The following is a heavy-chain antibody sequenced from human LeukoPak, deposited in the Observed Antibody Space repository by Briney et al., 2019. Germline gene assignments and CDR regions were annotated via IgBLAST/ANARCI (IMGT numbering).Heavy chain of an antibody. Sequence: SETLYLTCTVSGGSISSYSWSWLRQPPGKGLEWIGSIYCSGSTNYNPSLKSRVTMSVDTSKNQFSLKLSSVTAADTAVYYCARHGGESIVAMILHAFDIWGQGTMVTVSS. CDR2: IYCSGST. D-gene: IGHD5-12*01. V-gene: IGHV4-59*08. J-gene: IGHJ3*02. CDR1: GGSISSYS. CDR3: ARHGGESIVAMILHAFDI.